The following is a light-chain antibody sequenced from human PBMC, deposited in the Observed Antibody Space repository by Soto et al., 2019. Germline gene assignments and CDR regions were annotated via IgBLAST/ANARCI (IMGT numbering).Light chain of an antibody. J-gene: IGLJ2*01. CDR2: DNN. CDR3: GTWDSSLSAVV. Sequence: QSVLTQPPSVSAAPGQKVTISCSGSSSNFENSFVSWYQQLPGTAPKLLIYDNNERPSGTPDRFSGSKSGTSATLGITGLQTGDEADYYCGTWDSSLSAVVFGGGTQLTVL. V-gene: IGLV1-51*01. CDR1: SSNFENSF.